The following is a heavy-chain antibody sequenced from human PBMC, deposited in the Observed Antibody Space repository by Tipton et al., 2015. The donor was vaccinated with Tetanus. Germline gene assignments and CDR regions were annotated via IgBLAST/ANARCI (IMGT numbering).Heavy chain of an antibody. J-gene: IGHJ6*01. CDR3: ARGLPRAPV. CDR1: GASINAGGYL. CDR2: IYYTAHN. Sequence: TLSLTCTVSGASINAGGYLWTWVRQQPGKGLEWIGNIYYTAHNSYNPSLDSRVSISVDTSKNQCSLRLTSVTAADTAVYFCARGLPRAPVW. V-gene: IGHV4-31*03.